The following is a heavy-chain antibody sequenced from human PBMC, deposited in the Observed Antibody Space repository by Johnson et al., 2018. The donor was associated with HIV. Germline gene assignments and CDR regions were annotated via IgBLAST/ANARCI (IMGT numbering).Heavy chain of an antibody. CDR2: ISWNRGSI. Sequence: VQVVESGGGLVQPGRSLRLSCAASGFTFDDYAMHWVRQAPGKGLEWVSGISWNRGSIGYADSVKGRFTISRDNAKNSLYLQMNSLRAEDTALYYCAKDSLYYYDSSGYYAFDIWGQGTMVTVSS. CDR1: GFTFDDYA. CDR3: AKDSLYYYDSSGYYAFDI. J-gene: IGHJ3*02. D-gene: IGHD3-22*01. V-gene: IGHV3-9*01.